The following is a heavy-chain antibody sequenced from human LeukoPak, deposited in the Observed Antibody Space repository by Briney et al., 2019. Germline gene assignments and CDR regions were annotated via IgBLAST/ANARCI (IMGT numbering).Heavy chain of an antibody. CDR3: AKTTAGNSSGRNPGWPVDY. V-gene: IGHV3-23*01. J-gene: IGHJ4*02. D-gene: IGHD6-19*01. Sequence: GGSLRLSCAASGFTFSNFVMNWVRQAPGKGLQWVSTIGAGGVNTFYADSVKGRFTISRDDSQNTLYLQLNSLRAEDTAFYYCAKTTAGNSSGRNPGWPVDYWGQGTLVTVSS. CDR1: GFTFSNFV. CDR2: IGAGGVNT.